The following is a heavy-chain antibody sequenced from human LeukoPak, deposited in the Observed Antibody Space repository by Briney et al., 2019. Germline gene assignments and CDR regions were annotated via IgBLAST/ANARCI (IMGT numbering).Heavy chain of an antibody. CDR1: GGSMNSYY. V-gene: IGHV4-59*08. J-gene: IGHJ4*02. CDR3: ARHVWLQPFDY. D-gene: IGHD3-9*01. CDR2: IYYSGST. Sequence: SETLSLTCSVSGGSMNSYYWSWIRQSPGKGLEWIGYIYYSGSTNYNPSLTSRVTMSVDTSKNQFSLKLSSVTAADTAVYYCARHVWLQPFDYWGQGTLVTVSS.